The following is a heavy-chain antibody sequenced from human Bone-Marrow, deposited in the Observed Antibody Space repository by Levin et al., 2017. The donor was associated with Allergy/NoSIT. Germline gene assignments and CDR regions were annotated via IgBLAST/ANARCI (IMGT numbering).Heavy chain of an antibody. D-gene: IGHD4-23*01. Sequence: GESLKISCAASEFTVNNNYMSWVRQGPGRRLEWLSVIYDNGNTFYTESVKGRFSISRDNSKNTVLLQMNSLRPEDTAVYYCARNYGGNAHFDLWGQGTLVTVSS. CDR3: ARNYGGNAHFDL. CDR1: EFTVNNNY. V-gene: IGHV3-66*01. J-gene: IGHJ4*02. CDR2: IYDNGNT.